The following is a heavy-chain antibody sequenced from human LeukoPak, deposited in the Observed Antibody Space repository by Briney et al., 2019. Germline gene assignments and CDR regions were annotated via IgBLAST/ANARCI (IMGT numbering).Heavy chain of an antibody. D-gene: IGHD2-2*01. Sequence: PGGSLRLSCAASGFTFSSYSMNWVRQAPGKGLEWVSSISSSSSYIYYADSVKGRFTISRDNAKNSLYLQMNSLRAEDTAVYYCARDWGSVETDDIVVVPAANDPWGQGTLVTVSS. CDR1: GFTFSSYS. CDR3: ARDWGSVETDDIVVVPAANDP. J-gene: IGHJ5*02. CDR2: ISSSSSYI. V-gene: IGHV3-21*01.